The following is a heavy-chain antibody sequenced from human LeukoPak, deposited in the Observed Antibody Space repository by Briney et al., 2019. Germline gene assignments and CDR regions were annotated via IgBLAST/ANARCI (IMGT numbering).Heavy chain of an antibody. CDR3: ARVSRRHTLDY. V-gene: IGHV4-59*01. Sequence: SETLSLTCIVSNGFISTYYWSWIRQPPGKGLEWIGYIDYSGSTNYNPSLKSRVTMSLDTSKNHFSLRLSPVTAADSAVYYCARVSRRHTLDYWGQGTLVTVSS. CDR1: NGFISTYY. CDR2: IDYSGST. J-gene: IGHJ4*02.